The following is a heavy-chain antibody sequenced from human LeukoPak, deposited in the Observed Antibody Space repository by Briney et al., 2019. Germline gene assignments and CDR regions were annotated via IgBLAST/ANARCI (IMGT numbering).Heavy chain of an antibody. CDR3: ARVIRDYYDSSGFNFDY. D-gene: IGHD3-22*01. J-gene: IGHJ4*02. CDR1: GFTFSSYD. V-gene: IGHV3-23*01. CDR2: ISGSGGST. Sequence: AGGSLRLSCAASGFTFSSYDMTWVRQAPGKGLEWVSGISGSGGSTNYADSVKGRFTISRDNAKNTLYLQMNSLRAEDTAVYYCARVIRDYYDSSGFNFDYWGQGTLVTVSS.